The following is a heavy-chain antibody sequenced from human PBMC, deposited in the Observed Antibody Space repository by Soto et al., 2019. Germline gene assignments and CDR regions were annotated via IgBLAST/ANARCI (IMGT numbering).Heavy chain of an antibody. CDR1: GLTFSSYA. D-gene: IGHD3-22*01. J-gene: IGHJ2*01. V-gene: IGHV3-23*01. CDR2: ISSGGGST. Sequence: EVQLLESGGGLVQPGGSLRLSCAASGLTFSSYAMSWVRQAPGKGLEWVSGISSGGGSTYYAESVKGRFTVSRDKSKTTLFLQMNSVRAEDTVLYYYAKNPPAPYHYDILGYQWYFDLWGRGTLVTVSS. CDR3: AKNPPAPYHYDILGYQWYFDL.